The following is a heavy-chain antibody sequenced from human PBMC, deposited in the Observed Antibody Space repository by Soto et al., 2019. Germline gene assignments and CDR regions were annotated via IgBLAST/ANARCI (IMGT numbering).Heavy chain of an antibody. V-gene: IGHV1-3*01. J-gene: IGHJ3*02. CDR1: GYTFTSYA. CDR2: INAGNGNT. Sequence: SVKVSCQASGYTFTSYAMHWVRQAPGQRLEWMGWINAGNGNTKYSQKFQGRVTITRDTSASTAYMELSSLRSEDTAVYYCARGGLCVRDSFDISGQATMVTVSS. CDR3: ARGGLCVRDSFDI.